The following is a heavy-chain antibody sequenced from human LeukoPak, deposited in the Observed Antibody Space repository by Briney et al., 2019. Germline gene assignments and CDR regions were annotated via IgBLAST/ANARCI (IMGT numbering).Heavy chain of an antibody. J-gene: IGHJ4*02. D-gene: IGHD3-22*01. Sequence: GGSLRLSRAASGFTFSGYEMNWVRQAPGKGLEWVSYISSSGYGIYYADSVKGRFTISRDNAKNSLYLQMNTLRAEDTAVYYCARDRPYDSIGDPIDYWGQGTLVTVSS. V-gene: IGHV3-48*03. CDR1: GFTFSGYE. CDR3: ARDRPYDSIGDPIDY. CDR2: ISSSGYGI.